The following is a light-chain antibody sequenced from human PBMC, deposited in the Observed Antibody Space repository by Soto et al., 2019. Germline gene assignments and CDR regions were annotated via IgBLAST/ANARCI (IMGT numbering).Light chain of an antibody. CDR1: SGHSSYA. J-gene: IGLJ3*02. Sequence: QSVLTQSPSASASLGASVKLTCTLSSGHSSYAIAWHQQQPEKGPRTLMKLNSDGRHTKGDGIPDRFSGSSSGAERYLTISSLQSEDEADYYCQTWVTGTGVFGGGTKLTVL. V-gene: IGLV4-69*01. CDR3: QTWVTGTGV. CDR2: LNSDGRH.